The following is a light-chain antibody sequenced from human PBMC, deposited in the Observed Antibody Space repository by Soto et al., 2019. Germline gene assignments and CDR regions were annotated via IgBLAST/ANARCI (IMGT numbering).Light chain of an antibody. V-gene: IGKV1-16*02. J-gene: IGKJ1*01. Sequence: DIQITQSPPSLSAFVGDRVTITCRASQAITNKLAWVQQKPGKAPKSLIYDASTLQSGVPSKFSGSGSGTEFTLTISSLQSEDFATYYCHQYSSYPQAFGQGTKLEIK. CDR2: DAS. CDR1: QAITNK. CDR3: HQYSSYPQA.